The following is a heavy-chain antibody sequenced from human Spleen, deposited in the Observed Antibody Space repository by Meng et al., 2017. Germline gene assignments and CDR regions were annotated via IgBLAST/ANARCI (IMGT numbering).Heavy chain of an antibody. J-gene: IGHJ4*02. Sequence: QWLECGGALVRPGCPLCLYREASEYPCSNSWMSWVRKAPGKGLVWLSRINFDGSSTTYADSVKGRFTISRDNAKNTLYLQMNSLRAEDTAVYYCVRQGFDYWGQGTLVTVSS. V-gene: IGHV3-74*01. CDR3: VRQGFDY. CDR2: INFDGSST. CDR1: EYPCSNSW.